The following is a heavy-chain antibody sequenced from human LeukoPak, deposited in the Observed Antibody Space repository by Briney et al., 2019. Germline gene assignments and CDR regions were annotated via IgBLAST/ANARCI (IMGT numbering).Heavy chain of an antibody. CDR3: ARDGRGDYPKFDY. D-gene: IGHD4-17*01. V-gene: IGHV3-74*01. CDR1: GFTFSSDW. CDR2: INHDGSTT. Sequence: PGGSLRLSCAASGFTFSSDWMHWVRQAAGKELVWVSRINHDGSTTAYADSVKGRFTISRDNTKNTLYLQMNNLRAEDTAVYYCARDGRGDYPKFDYWGQGALVTVSS. J-gene: IGHJ4*02.